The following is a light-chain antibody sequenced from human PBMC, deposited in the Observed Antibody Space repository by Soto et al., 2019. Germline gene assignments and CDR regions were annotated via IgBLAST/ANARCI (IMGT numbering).Light chain of an antibody. J-gene: IGKJ2*01. Sequence: EIVLTQSPATLSLSLGERATLSCRASQSVVTFLAWYQQKPGQAPRLLIYDASNRATGIPARFSGSGSGKDFTLTISSLEPEDFAVDYCQQRSNWPPDYTLGQGTKLEIK. V-gene: IGKV3-11*01. CDR3: QQRSNWPPDYT. CDR2: DAS. CDR1: QSVVTF.